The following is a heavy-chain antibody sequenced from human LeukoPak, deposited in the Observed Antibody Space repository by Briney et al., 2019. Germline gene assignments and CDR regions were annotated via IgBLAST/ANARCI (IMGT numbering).Heavy chain of an antibody. CDR3: ARDGVGATAAFDI. J-gene: IGHJ3*02. V-gene: IGHV1-2*06. CDR1: GYTFTGYY. D-gene: IGHD1-26*01. CDR2: INPNSGGT. Sequence: ASVKVSCKASGYTFTGYYMHWVRQAPGQGLEWMGRINPNSGGTNYAQKYQGRVTMTRDTSISTAYMELSRLRSDDTAVYYCARDGVGATAAFDIWGQGTMVTVSS.